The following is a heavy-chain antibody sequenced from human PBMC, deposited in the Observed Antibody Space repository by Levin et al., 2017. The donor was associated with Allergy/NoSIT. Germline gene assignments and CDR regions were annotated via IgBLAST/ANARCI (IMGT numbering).Heavy chain of an antibody. J-gene: IGHJ5*01. Sequence: GGSLRLSCAASGFTFSNYWMHWVRQAPGKGLVWVSHINSDGSNTNYADSVKGRFTISRDNAKNPLYLQMNSLRAEDTAVYYCARGGCSSTSCLDSWGQGTLVTVSP. CDR1: GFTFSNYW. V-gene: IGHV3-74*01. CDR2: INSDGSNT. CDR3: ARGGCSSTSCLDS. D-gene: IGHD2-2*01.